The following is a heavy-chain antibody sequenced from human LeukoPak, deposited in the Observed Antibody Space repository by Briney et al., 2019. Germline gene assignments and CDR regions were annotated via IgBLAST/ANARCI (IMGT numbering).Heavy chain of an antibody. CDR2: IYYSGST. V-gene: IGHV4-59*01. J-gene: IGHJ6*02. CDR1: GGSISSYY. D-gene: IGHD3-3*01. CDR3: ARDPRSGRYYYGMDV. Sequence: SETLSLTCTVSGGSISSYYWSWIRQPPGKGLEWIGYIYYSGSTNYNPSLKNRVTISVDTSKNQFSLKLSSVTAADTAVYYCARDPRSGRYYYGMDVWGQGTTVTVSS.